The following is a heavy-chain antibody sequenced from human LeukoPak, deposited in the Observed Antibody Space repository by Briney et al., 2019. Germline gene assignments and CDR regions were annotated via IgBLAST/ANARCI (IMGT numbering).Heavy chain of an antibody. D-gene: IGHD2-21*01. CDR3: ARVVMKAFYYYYMDV. CDR2: MNPTSGDT. V-gene: IGHV1-8*01. J-gene: IGHJ6*03. CDR1: GYTFSDYD. Sequence: ASVKVSCKASGYTFSDYDVNWVRQAPGQGLEWMGWMNPTSGDTGYAEKFQGRVTMTRSMSRNTAYMELSRLRSEDTAVYFCARVVMKAFYYYYMDVWEKGPQSSSH.